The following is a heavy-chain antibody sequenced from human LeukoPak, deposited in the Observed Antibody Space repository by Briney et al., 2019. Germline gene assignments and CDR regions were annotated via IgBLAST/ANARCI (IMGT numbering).Heavy chain of an antibody. V-gene: IGHV4-39*01. D-gene: IGHD5-18*01. CDR1: GGSISSSNYY. CDR3: ARQAGYSYGYVGYYFDS. J-gene: IGHJ4*02. Sequence: PSETLSLTCTVSGGSISSSNYYWVWIRQPPGKGLEWIGSIFYSGSTYYNPSLKSRVTISLDTSKNQFSLKLSSVTAADTAMYYCARQAGYSYGYVGYYFDSWGQGTLVTVSS. CDR2: IFYSGST.